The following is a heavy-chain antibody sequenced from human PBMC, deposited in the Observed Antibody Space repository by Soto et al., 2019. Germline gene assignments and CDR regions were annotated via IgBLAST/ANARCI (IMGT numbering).Heavy chain of an antibody. CDR3: ARIPYYYDSSGYYYYYGMDV. D-gene: IGHD3-22*01. J-gene: IGHJ6*02. CDR1: GGSISSGGYY. CDR2: IYYSGST. V-gene: IGHV4-31*03. Sequence: SETLSLTCTVSGGSISSGGYYWSWIRQHPGKGLEWIGYIYYSGSTYYNPSLKSRVTISVDTSKNQFSLKLSSVTAADTAVYYCARIPYYYDSSGYYYYYGMDVWGQGTTVTVSS.